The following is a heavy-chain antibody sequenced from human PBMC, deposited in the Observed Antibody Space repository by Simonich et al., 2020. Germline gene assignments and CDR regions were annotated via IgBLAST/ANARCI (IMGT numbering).Heavy chain of an antibody. CDR1: GYTFTGYY. Sequence: QVQLVQSGAEVKKPGASVKVSCKASGYTFTGYYMHWVRQAPGQGLEWMGWINPNSGGTNYAQKLQGRVTMTRDTSISTAYMGLSRLRSDDTAVYYCARLGYSYGNWFDPWGQGTLVTVSS. J-gene: IGHJ5*02. D-gene: IGHD5-18*01. CDR3: ARLGYSYGNWFDP. V-gene: IGHV1-2*02. CDR2: INPNSGGT.